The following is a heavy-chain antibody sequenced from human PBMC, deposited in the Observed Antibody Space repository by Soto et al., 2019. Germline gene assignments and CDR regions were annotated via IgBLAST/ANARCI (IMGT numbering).Heavy chain of an antibody. V-gene: IGHV3-23*01. D-gene: IGHD2-15*01. CDR3: AKVGASCCSDY. CDR1: GFTFSSYA. Sequence: EVQLLESGGGLVQPGGSLKLSCAASGFTFSSYAMSWVRQAPGRGLEWVSAISGSANSTYYADSVKGRFSISRYNSKNTLYLQMNSLRAEDTAVYYCAKVGASCCSDYWCQGTLLTVSS. J-gene: IGHJ4*02. CDR2: ISGSANST.